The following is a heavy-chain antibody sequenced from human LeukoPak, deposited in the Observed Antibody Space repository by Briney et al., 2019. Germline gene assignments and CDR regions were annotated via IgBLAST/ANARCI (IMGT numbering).Heavy chain of an antibody. CDR1: GGSISSGSYY. D-gene: IGHD2-2*01. J-gene: IGHJ5*02. CDR2: IYISGST. V-gene: IGHV4-61*02. CDR3: SGAIYCSSSSCYPINWFDP. Sequence: SETLSLTCTVSGGSISSGSYYWSWIRQPAGKGLEWIGRIYISGSTNYNPSLKSRVTISVDTSKNQFSLKLSSVTAADTAVYYCSGAIYCSSSSCYPINWFDPWGQGTLVTVSS.